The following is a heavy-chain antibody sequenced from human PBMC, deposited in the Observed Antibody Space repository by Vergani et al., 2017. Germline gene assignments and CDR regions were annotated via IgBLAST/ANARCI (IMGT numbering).Heavy chain of an antibody. CDR2: ISAYNGNT. CDR3: ARDGPVAPVPYYYGMDV. Sequence: QVQLVQSGAEVKKPGASVKVSCKASGYTFTSYGISWVRQAPGQGLEWMGWISAYNGNTNYAQKLQGRVTMNTDTSTSTAYMELRSLRSDDTAVYYCARDGPVAPVPYYYGMDVWGQGTTVTGSS. CDR1: GYTFTSYG. V-gene: IGHV1-18*01. J-gene: IGHJ6*02. D-gene: IGHD6-19*01.